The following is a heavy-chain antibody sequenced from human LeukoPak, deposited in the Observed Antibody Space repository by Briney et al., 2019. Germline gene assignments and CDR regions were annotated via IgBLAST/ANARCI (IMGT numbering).Heavy chain of an antibody. CDR2: IYTSGST. Sequence: SETLSLTCTVSGGSISSYYWSWIRQPAGKGLEWIGRIYTSGSTNYNPSLKSRVTMSVDTSKNQFSMKLSSVTAADTAVYYCARSARGTIFGVANGHWFDPWGQGTLVTVSS. CDR3: ARSARGTIFGVANGHWFDP. D-gene: IGHD3-3*01. J-gene: IGHJ5*02. V-gene: IGHV4-4*07. CDR1: GGSISSYY.